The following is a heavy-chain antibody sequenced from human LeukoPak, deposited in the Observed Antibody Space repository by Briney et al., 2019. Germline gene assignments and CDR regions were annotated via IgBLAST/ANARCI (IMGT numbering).Heavy chain of an antibody. CDR2: INAGNGNT. V-gene: IGHV1-3*01. D-gene: IGHD2-15*01. CDR1: GYTFTSYA. CDR3: ARSALSVVVAATFDY. J-gene: IGHJ4*02. Sequence: ASVKVSCKASGYTFTSYAMHWVRQAPGQRLEWMGWINAGNGNTKYSQKFQGRVTITRDTSASTAYMELSSLRSEDTAVYYCARSALSVVVAATFDYWGQGTLVTVSS.